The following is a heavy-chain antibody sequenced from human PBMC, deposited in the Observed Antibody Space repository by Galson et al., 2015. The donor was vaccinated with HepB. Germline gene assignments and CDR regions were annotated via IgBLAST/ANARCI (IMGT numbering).Heavy chain of an antibody. CDR2: ISYDGSFR. D-gene: IGHD3-16*01. CDR1: GFSFSNYA. J-gene: IGHJ5*02. CDR3: AKGGPGRIGMMINISLGFDP. V-gene: IGHV3-30*18. Sequence: SLRLSCASSGFSFSNYAIHWVRQAPGKGLAWMAVISYDGSFRYYSDSVQGRFTVSRDPSRSILYLQMNSLTVDDTAVYYCAKGGPGRIGMMINISLGFDPWGQGTLVIVSS.